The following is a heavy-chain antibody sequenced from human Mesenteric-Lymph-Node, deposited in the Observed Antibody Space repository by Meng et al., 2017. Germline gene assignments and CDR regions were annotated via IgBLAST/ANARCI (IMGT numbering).Heavy chain of an antibody. D-gene: IGHD2/OR15-2a*01. J-gene: IGHJ5*02. V-gene: IGHV3-21*01. CDR3: ARISESRFDP. CDR1: GFTFSSYT. Sequence: GESLKISCAAPGFTFSSYTMTWVRQAPGKGLEWISSISSSSNYIYYSDSLKGRVTISRDNVENSLHLQVNSLRAEDTAVYYCARISESRFDPWGRGTLVTVSS. CDR2: ISSSSNYI.